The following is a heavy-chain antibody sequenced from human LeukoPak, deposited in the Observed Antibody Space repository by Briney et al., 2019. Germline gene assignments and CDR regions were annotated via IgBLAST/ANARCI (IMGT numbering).Heavy chain of an antibody. D-gene: IGHD6-19*01. Sequence: LPGGSLRLSCAASGFTFSSYAMSWVRQAPGKGLEWVSAISGSSGSTYYADSVKGRFTISRDNSKNTLYLQMNSLRAEDTAVYYCAKNLAQYSSGSFDYWGQGTLVTVSS. J-gene: IGHJ4*02. CDR2: ISGSSGST. CDR1: GFTFSSYA. CDR3: AKNLAQYSSGSFDY. V-gene: IGHV3-23*01.